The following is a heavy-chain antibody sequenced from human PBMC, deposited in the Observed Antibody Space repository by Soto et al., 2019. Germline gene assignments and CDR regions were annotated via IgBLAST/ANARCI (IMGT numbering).Heavy chain of an antibody. Sequence: EVQLVESGGGLVQPGGSLTLSCAASGFIFSAYSINWVRRAPGKGLEWVSYISSRTNTIYYADSVQGRFTISRDDAKXPLSLQMSSLRVEDTAVYYCVKDRRIAPAADFYFDSWGQGTLVTVSS. CDR2: ISSRTNTI. CDR3: VKDRRIAPAADFYFDS. V-gene: IGHV3-48*01. J-gene: IGHJ4*02. CDR1: GFIFSAYS. D-gene: IGHD2-2*01.